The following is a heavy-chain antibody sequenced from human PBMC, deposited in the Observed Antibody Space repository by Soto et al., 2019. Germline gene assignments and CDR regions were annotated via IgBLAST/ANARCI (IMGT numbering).Heavy chain of an antibody. CDR3: TRYPEGYCSSTSCDYYYYYYGMDV. CDR1: GFTFSGSA. J-gene: IGHJ6*02. V-gene: IGHV3-73*01. CDR2: IRSKANSYAT. D-gene: IGHD2-2*01. Sequence: GGSLRLSCAASGFTFSGSAMHWVRQASGKGLEWVGRIRSKANSYATAYAASVKGRFTISRDDSKNTAYLQMNSLKTADTAVYYCTRYPEGYCSSTSCDYYYYYYGMDVWGQGTTVTVSS.